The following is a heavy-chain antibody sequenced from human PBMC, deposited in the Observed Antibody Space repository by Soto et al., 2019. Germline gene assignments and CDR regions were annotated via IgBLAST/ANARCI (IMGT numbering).Heavy chain of an antibody. CDR3: SRHHRYYDCWSGRYGAYYYYYMHF. CDR1: SSSFSSYY. Sequence: SVPLSLTCTVSSSSFSSYYWMWPRHPPGKALEWLGYIYYSGSTIYNPSLKSRFTIPVDTSNNHFSLKQTSLTAADPALYYCSRHHRYYDCWSGRYGAYYYYYMHFWGKGTSVTVSS. J-gene: IGHJ6*03. D-gene: IGHD3-3*01. CDR2: IYYSGST. V-gene: IGHV4-59*08.